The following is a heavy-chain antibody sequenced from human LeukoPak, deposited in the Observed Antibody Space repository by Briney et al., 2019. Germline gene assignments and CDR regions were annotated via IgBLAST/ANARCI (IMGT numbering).Heavy chain of an antibody. CDR1: GGSISSYY. V-gene: IGHV4-59*08. CDR3: ARQSGYFDY. Sequence: PSETLSLTCTVSGGSISSYYWSWIRQPPGKGLEWIGHIYYTGSTTYNPSLKSRVTISVDTSKNQFSLKLTSLTAADTAVYYYARQSGYFDYWGQGTLVTVSS. CDR2: IYYTGST. J-gene: IGHJ4*03.